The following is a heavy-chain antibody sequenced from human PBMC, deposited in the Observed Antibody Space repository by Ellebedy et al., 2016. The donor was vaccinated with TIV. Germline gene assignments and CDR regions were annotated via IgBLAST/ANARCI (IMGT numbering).Heavy chain of an antibody. Sequence: MPSETLSLTCTVSGGSISSYYWSWIRQPPGKGLEWIGYIYYSGSTNYNPSLKSRVTISVDTSKNQFSLKLSSVTAADTAVYYCARGSGSYSYDAFDIWGQGTMVTVSS. J-gene: IGHJ3*02. CDR2: IYYSGST. V-gene: IGHV4-59*01. D-gene: IGHD3-10*01. CDR1: GGSISSYY. CDR3: ARGSGSYSYDAFDI.